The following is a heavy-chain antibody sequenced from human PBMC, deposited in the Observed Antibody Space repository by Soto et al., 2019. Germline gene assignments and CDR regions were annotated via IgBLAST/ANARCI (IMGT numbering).Heavy chain of an antibody. CDR3: ASFAGATYGDYGGGIKY. D-gene: IGHD4-17*01. CDR2: VHYSGST. V-gene: IGHV4-39*01. J-gene: IGHJ4*02. CDR1: GGSISGSSYY. Sequence: QLQLQESGPGLVKPWETLSLTCTVSGGSISGSSYYWGWIRQPPGKGLEFIGSVHYSGSTDYNQSLKSRVTISVDTSKNQFSLKLSSVTAADTAVYFCASFAGATYGDYGGGIKYWGQVTLVTVSS.